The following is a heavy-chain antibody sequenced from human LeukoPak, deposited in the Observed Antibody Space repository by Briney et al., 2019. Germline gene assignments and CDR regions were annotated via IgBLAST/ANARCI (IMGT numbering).Heavy chain of an antibody. J-gene: IGHJ6*04. CDR1: GFTFSSYA. CDR2: ISSNGGST. CDR3: ARGRDDFWSGYSDV. D-gene: IGHD3-3*01. V-gene: IGHV3-64*01. Sequence: GGSLRLSCAASGFTFSSYAMHWVRQAPGKGLEYVSAISSNGGSTYYANSVKGRFTISRDNSKNTLYLQMGSLRAEDMAVYYCARGRDDFWSGYSDVWGKGTTVTVSS.